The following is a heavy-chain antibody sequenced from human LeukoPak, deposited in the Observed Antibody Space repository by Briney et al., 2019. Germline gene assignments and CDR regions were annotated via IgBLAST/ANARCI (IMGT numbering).Heavy chain of an antibody. Sequence: SETLSLTCTVSGGSISSGGYYWSWIRQHPGKGLEWIGYIYYSGSTYYNPSLKSRVTISVDRSKNQFSLKLSSVTAADTAVYYCARVELWSFDYWGQGTLVTVSS. CDR3: ARVELWSFDY. V-gene: IGHV4-31*03. CDR1: GGSISSGGYY. J-gene: IGHJ4*02. CDR2: IYYSGST. D-gene: IGHD3-10*01.